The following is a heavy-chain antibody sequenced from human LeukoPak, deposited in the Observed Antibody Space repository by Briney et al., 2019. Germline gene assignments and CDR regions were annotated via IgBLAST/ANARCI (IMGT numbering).Heavy chain of an antibody. D-gene: IGHD6-13*01. Sequence: GGSLRLSCVASGLSVRGSYMSWVRQAPGKGLEWVSVIYSGDRTYYADSVEGRFTISRDTSKNTLYLQMNNLRADDTAMYYCTRDLTGTTWSENDYWGQGTLVTISS. CDR3: TRDLTGTTWSENDY. J-gene: IGHJ4*02. V-gene: IGHV3-53*01. CDR2: IYSGDRT. CDR1: GLSVRGSY.